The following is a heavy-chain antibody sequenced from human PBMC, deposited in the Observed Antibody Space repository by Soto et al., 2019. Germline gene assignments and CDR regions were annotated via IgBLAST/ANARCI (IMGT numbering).Heavy chain of an antibody. D-gene: IGHD6-6*01. J-gene: IGHJ4*02. CDR1: GYIFTDFY. V-gene: IGHV1-2*02. Sequence: ASVKVSCKASGYIFTDFYRHWVRQAPGQGREYMGWVNPNTGGTKYAQKFQGRVTMTRETLLLRWLTSDDTAVYYCARSVSTIGARLEYWGQATLVIVSS. CDR3: ARSVSTIGARLEY. CDR2: VNPNTGGT.